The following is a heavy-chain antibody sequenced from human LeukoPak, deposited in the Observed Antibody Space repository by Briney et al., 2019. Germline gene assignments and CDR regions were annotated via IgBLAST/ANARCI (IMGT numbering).Heavy chain of an antibody. Sequence: GGSLRLSCAASGFSFDDYAMHWVRQAPGKGLEWVSGISWNSGSIGYADSVKGRFTISRDNAKNSLYLQMNSLRAEDTALYYCAKDISGYYHESFYFDYWGQGTLVTVSS. D-gene: IGHD3-22*01. CDR2: ISWNSGSI. V-gene: IGHV3-9*01. CDR1: GFSFDDYA. CDR3: AKDISGYYHESFYFDY. J-gene: IGHJ4*02.